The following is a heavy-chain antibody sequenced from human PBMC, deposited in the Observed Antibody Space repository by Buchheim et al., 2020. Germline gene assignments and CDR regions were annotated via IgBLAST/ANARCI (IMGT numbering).Heavy chain of an antibody. J-gene: IGHJ4*02. D-gene: IGHD3-16*01. CDR3: ARDPKYYDYVWGSSQAPFDY. CDR1: GYTFTSYY. V-gene: IGHV1-46*01. CDR2: INPSGGST. Sequence: QVQLVQSGAEVKKPGASVKVSCKASGYTFTSYYMHWVRQAPGQGLEWMGIINPSGGSTSYAQKFQGRVTMTRDTSTSTVYMELSSLRSEDTAVYYCARDPKYYDYVWGSSQAPFDYWGQGTL.